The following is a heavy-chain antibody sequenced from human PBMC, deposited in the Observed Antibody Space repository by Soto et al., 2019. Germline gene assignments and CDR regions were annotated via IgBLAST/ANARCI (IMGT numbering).Heavy chain of an antibody. CDR3: ARGYCSSTSCYPFDY. J-gene: IGHJ4*02. CDR2: INAGNGNT. CDR1: GYTFTSYG. V-gene: IGHV1-3*01. D-gene: IGHD2-2*01. Sequence: GASVKVSCKASGYTFTSYGISWVRQAPGQRLEWMGWINAGNGNTKYSQKFQGRVTITRDTSASTAYMELSSLRSEDTAVYYCARGYCSSTSCYPFDYWGQGTLVTVSS.